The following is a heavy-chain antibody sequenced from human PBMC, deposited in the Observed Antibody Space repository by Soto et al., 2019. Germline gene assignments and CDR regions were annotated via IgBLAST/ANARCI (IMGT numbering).Heavy chain of an antibody. D-gene: IGHD5-18*01. V-gene: IGHV4-59*08. CDR3: ARLVWSYGPWFDR. Sequence: SETLSLTCTVSVGSISSYYWSWIRQPPGKGLEWVGYIYYSGSTNXXPSLKSRVXISVDTSKNQFXLKLSXDTSADPAVYYCARLVWSYGPWFDRWGQGTLVTVX. CDR1: VGSISSYY. J-gene: IGHJ5*02. CDR2: IYYSGST.